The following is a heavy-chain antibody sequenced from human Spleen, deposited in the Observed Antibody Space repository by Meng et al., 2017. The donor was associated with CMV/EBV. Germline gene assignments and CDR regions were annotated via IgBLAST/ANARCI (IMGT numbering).Heavy chain of an antibody. CDR2: FDPEDGET. V-gene: IGHV1-24*01. J-gene: IGHJ4*02. Sequence: ASVKVSCKVSGYTFTGYYMHWVRQAPGKGLEWMGGFDPEDGETIFAQKFQGRVRLTEDTSTNTAYMELRSLTSADTAVYYCVTDDLCSGGDCSVGYWGQGVLVTVSS. D-gene: IGHD2-21*02. CDR1: GYTFTGYY. CDR3: VTDDLCSGGDCSVGY.